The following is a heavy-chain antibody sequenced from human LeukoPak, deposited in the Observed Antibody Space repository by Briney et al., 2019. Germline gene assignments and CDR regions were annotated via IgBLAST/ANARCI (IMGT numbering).Heavy chain of an antibody. J-gene: IGHJ3*02. CDR2: IYYSGST. Sequence: SETLSLTCTVSGGSINNYYWSWIRQPPGKGLEWIGYIYYSGSTNYNPSLKSRVTISVDTSKSQFSLKLSSVTAADTAVYYCARGVIQLSTDAFDIWGQGTMVTVSS. V-gene: IGHV4-59*01. D-gene: IGHD5-18*01. CDR1: GGSINNYY. CDR3: ARGVIQLSTDAFDI.